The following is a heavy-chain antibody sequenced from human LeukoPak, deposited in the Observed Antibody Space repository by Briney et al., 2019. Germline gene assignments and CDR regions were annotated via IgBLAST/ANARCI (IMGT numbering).Heavy chain of an antibody. J-gene: IGHJ4*02. CDR2: LFSSGTT. CDR3: AREGGGFDY. CDR1: GGSFSGYS. Sequence: SETLSLTCAVYGGSFSGYSWNWIRQPAGKGLEWIGRLFSSGTTKYNPSLESRVTMSVDTSKNQFSLNLTSVTAADTAVYYCAREGGGFDYWGQGTLVTVSS. V-gene: IGHV4-4*07. D-gene: IGHD3-16*01.